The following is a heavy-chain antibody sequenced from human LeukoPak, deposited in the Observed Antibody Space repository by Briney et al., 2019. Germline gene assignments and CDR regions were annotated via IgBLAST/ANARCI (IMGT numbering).Heavy chain of an antibody. CDR1: GYTFTDHY. D-gene: IGHD1-26*01. CDR2: INLNTGDT. CDR3: VRNPFMWDFDF. Sequence: SVKVSCKASGYTFTDHYIHWVRQAAGQGPTWMEWINLNTGDTGCAQKSQDRVTLTRDTSIPRAYLEVGSLTSDDTDVYYCVRNPFMWDFDFWGQGTLVAVSS. J-gene: IGHJ4*02. V-gene: IGHV1-2*02.